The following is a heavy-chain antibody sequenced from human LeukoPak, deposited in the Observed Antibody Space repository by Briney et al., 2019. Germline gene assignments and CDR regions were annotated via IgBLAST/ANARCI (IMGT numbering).Heavy chain of an antibody. CDR2: ISAYNGNT. J-gene: IGHJ4*02. CDR1: GYTFTSYG. V-gene: IGHV1-18*01. D-gene: IGHD2-15*01. Sequence: ASVKVSCKASGYTFTSYGISWVRQAPGQGLEWMGWISAYNGNTNYAQKLQGRVTMTTDTSTSTAYMELRSLRSDDTAVYYCARDLVYCSGGSCYGLRFFPVPDYWGQGTLVTVSS. CDR3: ARDLVYCSGGSCYGLRFFPVPDY.